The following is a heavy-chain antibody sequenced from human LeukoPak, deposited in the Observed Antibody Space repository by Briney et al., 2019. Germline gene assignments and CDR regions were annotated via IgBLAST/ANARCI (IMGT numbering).Heavy chain of an antibody. Sequence: GGSPRLSCAASGFTFSSYAMACVRQAPGKGLEWVSSISGSGDGTYYAASVKGRFTISRDNSKDTLYLQMNSLRAEETAVYYCAKVLDYYGSGSFDYWGQGALVTVSS. CDR3: AKVLDYYGSGSFDY. D-gene: IGHD3-10*01. CDR1: GFTFSSYA. V-gene: IGHV3-23*01. J-gene: IGHJ4*02. CDR2: ISGSGDGT.